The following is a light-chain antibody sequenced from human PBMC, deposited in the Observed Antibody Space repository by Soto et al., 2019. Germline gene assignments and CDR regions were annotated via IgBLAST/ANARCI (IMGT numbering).Light chain of an antibody. CDR1: SSNIGGNS. CDR2: DDN. J-gene: IGLJ1*01. Sequence: QSVLTQPPSVSGAAGQRVTISCTGSSSNIGGNSVSWYQQLPGTAPKLLIYDDNKRPSGIPDRFSGSKSGTSATLGITGFQTGDEADYYCGPWDSSLSAYVFGTESK. V-gene: IGLV1-51*01. CDR3: GPWDSSLSAYV.